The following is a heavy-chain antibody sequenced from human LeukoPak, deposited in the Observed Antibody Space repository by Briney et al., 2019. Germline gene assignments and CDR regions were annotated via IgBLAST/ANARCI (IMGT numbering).Heavy chain of an antibody. CDR1: GFTFSRSG. V-gene: IGHV3-33*06. Sequence: GGSLRLSCATSGFTFSRSGMHWVRQTPGKGLEWVAVMWLDETNNHYADSVKGRFIISRDNSMNTLYLQMNSLRAEDTAVYYCAKAGFTMTQIDYWGQGIQVTVSS. J-gene: IGHJ4*02. D-gene: IGHD3-22*01. CDR2: MWLDETNN. CDR3: AKAGFTMTQIDY.